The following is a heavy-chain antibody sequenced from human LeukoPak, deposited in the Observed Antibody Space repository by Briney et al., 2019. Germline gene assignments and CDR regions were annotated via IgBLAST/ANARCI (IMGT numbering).Heavy chain of an antibody. D-gene: IGHD4-17*01. CDR2: IRYDGSNK. Sequence: GGPLRLSCAASGFTFSSYGMHWVRQAPGKGLEWVAFIRYDGSNKYYADSVKGRFTISRDNSKNTLYLQMNSLRAEDTAVYYCASITVTLTDYWGQGTLVTVSS. CDR3: ASITVTLTDY. CDR1: GFTFSSYG. J-gene: IGHJ4*02. V-gene: IGHV3-30*02.